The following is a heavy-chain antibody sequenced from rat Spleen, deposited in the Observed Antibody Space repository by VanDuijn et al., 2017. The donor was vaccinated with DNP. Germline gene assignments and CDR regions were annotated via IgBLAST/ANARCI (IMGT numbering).Heavy chain of an antibody. V-gene: IGHV5-20*01. J-gene: IGHJ1*01. CDR3: ARGSSSIYWYFDF. CDR1: GFTFSDYY. D-gene: IGHD1-2*01. CDR2: ISHSDDVT. Sequence: EVQLVETGGGLVQPGRSLKLSCVASGFTFSDYYMAWVRQVPTKGLEWVAIISHSDDVTYYPDSVKGRFTISRNNAENSLYLQMNSLKSEDTATYYCARGSSSIYWYFDFWGPGTMVTVSS.